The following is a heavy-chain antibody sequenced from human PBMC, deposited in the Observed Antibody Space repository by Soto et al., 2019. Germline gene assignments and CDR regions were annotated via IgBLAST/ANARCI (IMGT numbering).Heavy chain of an antibody. D-gene: IGHD4-17*01. CDR3: ARGNTVTTPFDY. CDR2: IYHSGST. Sequence: VQLQESGPGLVKPSETLSLTCTVSDGSISSYYWSWIRQPPGKGLEWIGYIYHSGSTNYNPSLKGRVTISVDTSTNQFSLKLSSVTAADTAVYYCARGNTVTTPFDYWGQGTLVIVSS. V-gene: IGHV4-59*01. CDR1: DGSISSYY. J-gene: IGHJ4*02.